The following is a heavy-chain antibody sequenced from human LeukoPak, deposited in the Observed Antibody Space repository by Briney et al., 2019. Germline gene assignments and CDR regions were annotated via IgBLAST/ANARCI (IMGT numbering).Heavy chain of an antibody. Sequence: PGRSLRLSCAASGFTFDDYAMHWVRQAPGRGLEWVSGISWNSGSIGYADSVKGRFTISRDNAKNSLYLQMNSLRDEDTAVYYCARGYYGSWLLWGQGTLVTVSS. D-gene: IGHD1-26*01. CDR3: ARGYYGSWLL. J-gene: IGHJ4*02. V-gene: IGHV3-9*01. CDR2: ISWNSGSI. CDR1: GFTFDDYA.